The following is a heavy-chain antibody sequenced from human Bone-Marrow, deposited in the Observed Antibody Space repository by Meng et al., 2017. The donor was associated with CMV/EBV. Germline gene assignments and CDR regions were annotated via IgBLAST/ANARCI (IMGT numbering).Heavy chain of an antibody. Sequence: GGSLRLSCAASGFTFSTYSMHWVRQVPGKGLAWVSQIRYDGSTTKYADSVKGRFTISRDNAKNTLHLQMNSLRAEDTAVYYCARDKWEMYLDYWGQGNRVNGAS. V-gene: IGHV3-74*03. D-gene: IGHD1-26*01. CDR2: IRYDGSTT. CDR3: ARDKWEMYLDY. J-gene: IGHJ4*02. CDR1: GFTFSTYS.